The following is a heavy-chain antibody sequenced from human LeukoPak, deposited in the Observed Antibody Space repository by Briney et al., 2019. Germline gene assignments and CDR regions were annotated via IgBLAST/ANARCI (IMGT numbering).Heavy chain of an antibody. V-gene: IGHV1-3*01. CDR1: GGTFSSHA. CDR3: ARDRRSCSGGSCYLLDY. CDR2: INAGNGNT. Sequence: GASVKVSCKASGGTFSSHAISWVRQAPGQGLEWMGWINAGNGNTKYSQKFQGRVTITRDTSASTAYMELSSLRSEDTAVYYCARDRRSCSGGSCYLLDYWGQGTLVTVSS. J-gene: IGHJ4*02. D-gene: IGHD2-15*01.